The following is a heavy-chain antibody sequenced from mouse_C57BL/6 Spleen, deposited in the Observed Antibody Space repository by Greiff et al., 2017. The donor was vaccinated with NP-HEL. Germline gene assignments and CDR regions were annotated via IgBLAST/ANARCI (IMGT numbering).Heavy chain of an antibody. CDR3: ARDDYDYYAMDY. CDR1: GYSITSGYY. CDR2: ISYDGSN. J-gene: IGHJ4*01. V-gene: IGHV3-6*01. Sequence: EVQLQQSGPGLVKPSQSLSLTCSVTGYSITSGYYWNWIRQFPGNKLEWMGYISYDGSNNYNPSLKNRISITRDTSENQFFLKLNSVTTEDTATYYCARDDYDYYAMDYWGQGTSVTVSS. D-gene: IGHD2-4*01.